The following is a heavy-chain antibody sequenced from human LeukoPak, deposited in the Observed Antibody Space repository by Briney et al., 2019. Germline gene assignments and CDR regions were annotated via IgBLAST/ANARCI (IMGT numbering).Heavy chain of an antibody. Sequence: GGSLRLSCAASGFTVTDYAMTWVRQAPGRGLEWVSSISASGGMTYYADSVKGRFTVSRDNSKNSLYLQMNSLTAADTAVYYCVSGSYYVPFDYWGQGTLVTVSS. V-gene: IGHV3-23*01. CDR1: GFTVTDYA. J-gene: IGHJ4*02. CDR3: VSGSYYVPFDY. D-gene: IGHD1-26*01. CDR2: ISASGGMT.